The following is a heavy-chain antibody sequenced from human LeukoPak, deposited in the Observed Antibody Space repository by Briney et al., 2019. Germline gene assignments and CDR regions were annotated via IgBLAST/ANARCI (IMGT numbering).Heavy chain of an antibody. CDR1: GFTFSSYA. CDR2: MGGGGGHM. CDR3: AKEPAITGIGDS. V-gene: IGHV3-23*01. Sequence: GGSLRLSCAASGFTFSSYAVSGVRQVPGKGLEWVSAMGGGGGHMYYADSVKGRFTISRDNSKNTLYLHMNTLRAEDTAIYYCAKEPAITGIGDSWGLGTLVTVSS. J-gene: IGHJ4*02. D-gene: IGHD1-20*01.